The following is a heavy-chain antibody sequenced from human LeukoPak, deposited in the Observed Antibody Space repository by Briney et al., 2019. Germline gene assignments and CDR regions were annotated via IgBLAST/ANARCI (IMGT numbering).Heavy chain of an antibody. D-gene: IGHD7-27*01. J-gene: IGHJ4*02. CDR3: AATDIRTGSFDY. V-gene: IGHV1-8*01. CDR2: MNPNSGNT. CDR1: GYTFTSYD. Sequence: GASVKVSCKASGYTFTSYDINWVRQATGQGLEWMGWMNPNSGNTGYAQKFQGRVTMTEDTSTDTAYMELSSLRSEDTAVYYCAATDIRTGSFDYWGQGTLVTVSS.